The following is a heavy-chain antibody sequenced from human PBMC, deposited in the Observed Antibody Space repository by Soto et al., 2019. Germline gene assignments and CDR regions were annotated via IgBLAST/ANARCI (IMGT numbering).Heavy chain of an antibody. J-gene: IGHJ4*02. V-gene: IGHV1-69*06. CDR2: IIPIFGPT. CDR1: GGTFNTYA. CDR3: ARDGYCSGGSCYSLGY. D-gene: IGHD2-15*01. Sequence: QVQLVQSGAEVKKPGSSVKVSCKASGGTFNTYAINWVRQAPGQGLEWMGGIIPIFGPTNYTQKFQGRVTITADISTSTAYMEQSSLRSEDTAVYYCARDGYCSGGSCYSLGYWGQGTLVTVSS.